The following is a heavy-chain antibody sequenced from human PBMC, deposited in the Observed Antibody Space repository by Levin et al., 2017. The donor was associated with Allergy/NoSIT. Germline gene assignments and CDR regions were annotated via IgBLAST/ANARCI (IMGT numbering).Heavy chain of an antibody. CDR3: AKGEAAAATLYYYYYGMDV. J-gene: IGHJ6*02. CDR2: INPNSGGT. CDR1: GYTFTGYY. Sequence: ASVKVSCKASGYTFTGYYMHWVRQAPGQGLEWMGRINPNSGGTNYAQKFQGRVTMTRDTSISTAYMELTSLRSDDTAVYYCAKGEAAAATLYYYYYGMDVWGQGTTVTVSS. V-gene: IGHV1-2*06. D-gene: IGHD2-15*01.